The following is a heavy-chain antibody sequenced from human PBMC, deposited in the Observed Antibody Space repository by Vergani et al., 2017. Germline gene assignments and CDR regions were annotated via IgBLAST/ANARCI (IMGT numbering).Heavy chain of an antibody. CDR2: ISSSSSYK. J-gene: IGHJ4*02. V-gene: IGHV3-11*06. CDR1: GFTFSDYY. CDR3: ASGRASGYDPFIGY. Sequence: QVQLVESGGGLVKPGGSLRLSCAASGFTFSDYYMSWIRQAPGKGLEWVSYISSSSSYKNYADSVKGRLTISRDNAKNSLYLQMNSLRAEDTAVYYCASGRASGYDPFIGYWGQGTLVTVSS. D-gene: IGHD5-12*01.